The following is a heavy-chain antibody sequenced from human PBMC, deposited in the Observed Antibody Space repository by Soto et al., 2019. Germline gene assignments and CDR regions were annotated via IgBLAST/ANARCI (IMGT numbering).Heavy chain of an antibody. CDR3: AKGGRQWLVTSDFNY. Sequence: VQLVESGGGVVQPGRSLRLSCAASGFTFSDYAMHWVRQAPGKGLGWVAVVSHDGRNTHYADSVKGRFTIARDSSKNTVSLEMTSLRAEDTAVYYCAKGGRQWLVTSDFNYWGQGALVTVSS. D-gene: IGHD6-19*01. V-gene: IGHV3-30*18. CDR1: GFTFSDYA. CDR2: VSHDGRNT. J-gene: IGHJ4*02.